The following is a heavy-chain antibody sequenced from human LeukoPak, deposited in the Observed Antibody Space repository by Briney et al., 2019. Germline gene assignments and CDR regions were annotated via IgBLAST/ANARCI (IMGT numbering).Heavy chain of an antibody. V-gene: IGHV3-7*03. CDR2: IKEDGSRR. J-gene: IGHJ4*02. CDR1: GFSLSGYW. D-gene: IGHD4/OR15-4a*01. CDR3: AKTAVVITFRFDD. Sequence: GGSLRLSCTASGFSLSGYWMSWVRQAPGKGPEWLANIKEDGSRRYYSESVKGRFTISRDNSKNMVYLQMNSLRADDTAVYYCAKTAVVITFRFDDWGQGALVTVSS.